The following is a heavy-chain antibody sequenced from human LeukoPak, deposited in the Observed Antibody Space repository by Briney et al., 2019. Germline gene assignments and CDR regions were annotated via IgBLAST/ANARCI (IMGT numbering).Heavy chain of an antibody. D-gene: IGHD2-21*02. CDR2: IYYGGSS. J-gene: IGHJ4*02. V-gene: IGHV4-31*03. CDR3: ARCVGGRACYSDY. CDR1: GGSISSGGYY. Sequence: SQTLSLTCTVSGGSISSGGYYWSWIRQHPGKGLEWIGYIYYGGSSYYNPSLKSRVSTSVDTSKNQFSLKLSSVTAADTAMYYCARCVGGRACYSDYWGQGTLVTVSS.